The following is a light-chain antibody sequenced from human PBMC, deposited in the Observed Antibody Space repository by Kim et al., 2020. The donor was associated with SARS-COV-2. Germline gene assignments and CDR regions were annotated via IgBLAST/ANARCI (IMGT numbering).Light chain of an antibody. CDR2: DSS. V-gene: IGKV1-39*01. Sequence: ASVGDRVTITCRASQTIGSYLSWYQQKPGQAPKLLIYDSSTLHSGVPSRFSGSRSGTDFTLTISSLRPEDFATYYCQQTDSIPRTFGQGTKVDIK. CDR3: QQTDSIPRT. J-gene: IGKJ1*01. CDR1: QTIGSY.